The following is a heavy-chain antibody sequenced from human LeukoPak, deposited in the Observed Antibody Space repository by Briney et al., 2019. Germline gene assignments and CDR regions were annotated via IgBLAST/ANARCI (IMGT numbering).Heavy chain of an antibody. V-gene: IGHV3-21*01. CDR3: ARDPYSGSYPAYYYYYMDV. J-gene: IGHJ6*03. CDR1: GFTFSNYN. D-gene: IGHD1-26*01. CDR2: ITSSSSYI. Sequence: PGGSLRLSCAASGFTFSNYNMNWVRHAPGKGLEWVSSITSSSSYIYYADSVKGRFTISRDNAKNSLYLQMNSLRAEDTAVYYCARDPYSGSYPAYYYYYMDVWGKGTTVTVSS.